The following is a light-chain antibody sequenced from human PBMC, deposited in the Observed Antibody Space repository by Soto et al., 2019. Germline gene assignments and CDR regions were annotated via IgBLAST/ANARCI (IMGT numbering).Light chain of an antibody. CDR1: QSVSSSY. Sequence: EIVLTQSPGTLSLSPGERATLSCRASQSVSSSYLAWYQQKPGQAPRLLIYGASSRATGIPDRFSGSGSGTDFTLTISRLEPEDFAVYYCHQYGSSPYTFAQGPKLEIK. V-gene: IGKV3-20*01. CDR3: HQYGSSPYT. J-gene: IGKJ2*01. CDR2: GAS.